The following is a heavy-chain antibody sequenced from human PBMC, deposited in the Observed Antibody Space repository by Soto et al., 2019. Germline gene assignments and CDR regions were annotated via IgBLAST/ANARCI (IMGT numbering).Heavy chain of an antibody. Sequence: GGSLRLSCAASGFTFSSYAMHWVRQAPGKGLEYVSAISSNGGSTYYANSVKGRFTISRDNSKNTLYLQMGSLRAEDMAVYYCAREARAHNYDFWSGYYTGTACDIWGQGTMVTVSS. CDR3: AREARAHNYDFWSGYYTGTACDI. CDR2: ISSNGGST. D-gene: IGHD3-3*01. J-gene: IGHJ3*02. V-gene: IGHV3-64*01. CDR1: GFTFSSYA.